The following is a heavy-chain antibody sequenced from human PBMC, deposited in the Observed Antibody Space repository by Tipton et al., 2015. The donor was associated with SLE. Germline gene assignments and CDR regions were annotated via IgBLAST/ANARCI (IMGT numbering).Heavy chain of an antibody. CDR2: IYYSGST. D-gene: IGHD6-19*01. CDR3: ARDLASSGWLGWFDP. V-gene: IGHV4-59*01. CDR1: GGSISSYY. Sequence: TLSLTCTVSGGSISSYYWSWIRQPPGKGLEWIGYIYYSGSTNYNPSLKSRVTISVDTSKNQFSLKLSSVTAADTAVYYCARDLASSGWLGWFDPWGQGTLVTVSS. J-gene: IGHJ5*02.